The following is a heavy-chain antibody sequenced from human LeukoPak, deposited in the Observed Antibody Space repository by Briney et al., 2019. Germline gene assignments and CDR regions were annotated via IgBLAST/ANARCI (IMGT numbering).Heavy chain of an antibody. CDR2: IYYSGST. D-gene: IGHD3-10*01. CDR1: GGSISGSRYY. V-gene: IGHV4-39*07. CDR3: ARVEGTEVASGELFRVGWFDP. Sequence: PSETLSLTCTVSGGSISGSRYYWGWIRQPPGKGLEWIGSIYYSGSTYYNPSLKSRVTISVDTSKNQFSLKLSSVTAADTAVYYCARVEGTEVASGELFRVGWFDPWGQGTLVTVSS. J-gene: IGHJ5*02.